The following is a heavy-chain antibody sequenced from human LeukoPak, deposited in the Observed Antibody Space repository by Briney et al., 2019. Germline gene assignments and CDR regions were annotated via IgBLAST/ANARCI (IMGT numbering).Heavy chain of an antibody. V-gene: IGHV4-34*01. CDR3: ASLWDDSSGYHYAGDAFDI. CDR2: INHSGST. CDR1: GGSFSGYY. J-gene: IGHJ3*02. D-gene: IGHD3-22*01. Sequence: SETLSLTCAVYGGSFSGYYWSWIRQPPGKGLEWIGEINHSGSTNYNPSLKSRVTISVDTSKNQFSLKLSSVTAADTAVYYCASLWDDSSGYHYAGDAFDIWGQGTMVTVSS.